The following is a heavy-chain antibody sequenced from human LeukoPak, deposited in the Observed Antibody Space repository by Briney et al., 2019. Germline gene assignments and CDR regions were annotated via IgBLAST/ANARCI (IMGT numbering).Heavy chain of an antibody. CDR2: IYTSGST. CDR3: ARDSTAASSGD. V-gene: IGHV4-61*02. Sequence: PSETLSLTCTVSGGSISSGSYYWSWIRQPAGKGLEWIGRIYTSGSTNYNPSPKGRVTISVDTSKNQFSLKLSSVTAADTAVYYCARDSTAASSGDWGQGTLVTVSS. J-gene: IGHJ4*02. D-gene: IGHD2-2*01. CDR1: GGSISSGSYY.